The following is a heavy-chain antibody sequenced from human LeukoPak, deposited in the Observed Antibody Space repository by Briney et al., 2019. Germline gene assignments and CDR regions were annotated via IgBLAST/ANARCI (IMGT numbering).Heavy chain of an antibody. Sequence: PGGSLRLSCAASGFTFDDYGMSWVRQAPGKGLEWVSGINWNGGSTGYADSVKGRFTISRDNAKNSLYLRMNSLRAEDTALYYCAREHIVVVTAGYMDVWGKGTTVTVSS. CDR2: INWNGGST. V-gene: IGHV3-20*04. CDR1: GFTFDDYG. CDR3: AREHIVVVTAGYMDV. J-gene: IGHJ6*03. D-gene: IGHD2-21*02.